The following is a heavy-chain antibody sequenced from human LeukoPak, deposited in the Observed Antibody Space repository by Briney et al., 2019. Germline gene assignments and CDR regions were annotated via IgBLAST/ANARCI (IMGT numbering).Heavy chain of an antibody. CDR1: GYTFTGYY. J-gene: IGHJ4*02. CDR3: ATQRNDYGDYFDY. Sequence: GASVKVSCKASGYTFTGYYMHWVRQAPGQGLEWMGRINPNSGCTNYAQKFQGWVTMTRDTSISTAYMELSRLRSDDTAVYYCATQRNDYGDYFDYWGQGTLVTVSS. V-gene: IGHV1-2*04. CDR2: INPNSGCT. D-gene: IGHD4-17*01.